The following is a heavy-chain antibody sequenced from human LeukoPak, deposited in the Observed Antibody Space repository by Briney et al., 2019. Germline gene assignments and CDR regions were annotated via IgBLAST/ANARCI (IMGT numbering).Heavy chain of an antibody. J-gene: IGHJ1*01. V-gene: IGHV4-59*01. CDR3: ARSGGGHGEYFRH. CDR1: GGSISSSY. CDR2: IHYSGST. Sequence: SETLSLTCTVSGGSISSSYWSWIRQPPGKGLEWIGYIHYSGSTNYNPFLKSRVTISVDTSKNQFSLKLRYVTAADTAVYYCARSGGGHGEYFRHWGQGTLVTVSS. D-gene: IGHD2-15*01.